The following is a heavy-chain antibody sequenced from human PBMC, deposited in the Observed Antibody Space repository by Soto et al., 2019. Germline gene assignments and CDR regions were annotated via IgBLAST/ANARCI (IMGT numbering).Heavy chain of an antibody. CDR3: AAYYDSFSAYTPDHNWFDP. CDR2: ISSSGSTI. D-gene: IGHD3-9*01. Sequence: GGSLRLSCAASGFTFSDYYMSWIRQAPGKGLEWVSYISSSGSTIYYADTVKGRFTISKDNAKNSLYLQMNSLRSEDTAVYYCAAYYDSFSAYTPDHNWFDPWGQGTLVTVSS. J-gene: IGHJ5*02. V-gene: IGHV3-11*01. CDR1: GFTFSDYY.